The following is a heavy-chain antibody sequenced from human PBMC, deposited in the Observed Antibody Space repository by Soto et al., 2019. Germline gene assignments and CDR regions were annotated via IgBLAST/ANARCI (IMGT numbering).Heavy chain of an antibody. CDR2: IKQDGSEK. CDR1: GFTFSSYW. CDR3: ARDTRGYFDY. J-gene: IGHJ4*02. D-gene: IGHD6-13*01. V-gene: IGHV3-7*04. Sequence: EVQLVESGGGLVQPGGSLRLSCAASGFTFSSYWMIWVRQAPGKGLEWVANIKQDGSEKNYVDSVKGRFTISRDNAKNSLYLQMNSMRAEDTAVYYCARDTRGYFDYWGQGTLVTVSS.